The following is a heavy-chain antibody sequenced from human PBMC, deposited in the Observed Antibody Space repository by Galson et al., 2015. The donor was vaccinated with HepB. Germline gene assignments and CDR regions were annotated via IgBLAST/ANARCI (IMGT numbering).Heavy chain of an antibody. CDR3: AREASNYGYLVADY. V-gene: IGHV1-2*02. D-gene: IGHD5-18*01. J-gene: IGHJ4*02. CDR1: GYTFTGSY. Sequence: SVKVSCKASGYTFTGSYMHWVRQAPGQGLEWMGWINFNSGGTNYAQNFQGRVTMTRDTSISTAYMELSRLTSDDTAVYYCAREASNYGYLVADYWGQGTLVTVSS. CDR2: INFNSGGT.